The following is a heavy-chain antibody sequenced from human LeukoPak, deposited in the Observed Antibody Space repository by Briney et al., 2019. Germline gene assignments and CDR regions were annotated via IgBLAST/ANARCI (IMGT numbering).Heavy chain of an antibody. Sequence: SETLSLTCTVSGGSISSSSYSWGWIRQPPGKGLEWIGSIYYSGTTYYNPSLKSRVTISVDTSKIQFSPKLSSVAATDTAVYFCARLRFDFWSGYTHPYFDYWGQGTLVTVSS. CDR1: GGSISSSSYS. J-gene: IGHJ4*02. CDR2: IYYSGTT. D-gene: IGHD3-3*01. CDR3: ARLRFDFWSGYTHPYFDY. V-gene: IGHV4-39*01.